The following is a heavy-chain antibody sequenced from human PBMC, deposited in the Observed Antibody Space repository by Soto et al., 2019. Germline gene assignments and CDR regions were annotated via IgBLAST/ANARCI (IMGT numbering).Heavy chain of an antibody. J-gene: IGHJ5*02. Sequence: QVQLVQSGAEVKKPGASVKVSCKASGYTFTSYYMHWVRQAPGLVLEGMGIINPNGGSTTYAQQFQGRVTMTRDTSASTVYMELSSLRSEDTAVYYCAKSSGWRFDPWGQGTLVTVSS. CDR3: AKSSGWRFDP. D-gene: IGHD6-19*01. V-gene: IGHV1-46*01. CDR1: GYTFTSYY. CDR2: INPNGGST.